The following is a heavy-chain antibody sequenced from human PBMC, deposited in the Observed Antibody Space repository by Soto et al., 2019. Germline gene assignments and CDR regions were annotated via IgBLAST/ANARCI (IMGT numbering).Heavy chain of an antibody. J-gene: IGHJ4*02. CDR2: VSPENRNA. Sequence: GASVKVSCKTSGYTFTEYDINWVRQAPGQGLEYMGWVSPENRNAGYAPQFRGRVSMTADTSINTVYLQMNSLRDEDTAVYFCARDTKPDGYNFDYWGQGTLVTVSS. D-gene: IGHD5-12*01. V-gene: IGHV1-8*01. CDR1: GYTFTEYD. CDR3: ARDTKPDGYNFDY.